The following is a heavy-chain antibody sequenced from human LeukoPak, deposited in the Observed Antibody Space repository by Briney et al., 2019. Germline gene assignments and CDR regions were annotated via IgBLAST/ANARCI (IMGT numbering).Heavy chain of an antibody. D-gene: IGHD3-3*01. Sequence: SETLSLTCTVSGGSISSSTYFWGWIRQPPGKGLEWIGSFYYSGSTNYNPSLKSRVTVSVDTSKNQFSLKLNSVTAADTAVYYCARGHWSGYAFAPYYFDYWGQGTLVTVSS. J-gene: IGHJ4*02. V-gene: IGHV4-39*07. CDR1: GGSISSSTYF. CDR2: FYYSGST. CDR3: ARGHWSGYAFAPYYFDY.